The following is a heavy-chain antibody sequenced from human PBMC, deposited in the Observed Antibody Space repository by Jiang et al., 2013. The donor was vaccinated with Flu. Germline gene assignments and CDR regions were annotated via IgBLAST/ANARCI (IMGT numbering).Heavy chain of an antibody. CDR2: INHSGST. D-gene: IGHD2-2*01. J-gene: IGHJ6*02. V-gene: IGHV4-34*01. CDR1: GGSFSGYY. Sequence: LLKPSETLSLTCAVYGGSFSGYYWSWIRQPPGKGLEWIGEINHSGSTNYNPSLKSRVTISVDTSKNQFSLKLSSVTAADTAVYYCARHPLGYCSSTSCRWDYYYYGMDVWGQGTTVTVSS. CDR3: ARHPLGYCSSTSCRWDYYYYGMDV.